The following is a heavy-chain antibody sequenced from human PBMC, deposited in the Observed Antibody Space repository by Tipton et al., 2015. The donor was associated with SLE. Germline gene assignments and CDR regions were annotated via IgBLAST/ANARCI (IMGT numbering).Heavy chain of an antibody. CDR3: ARDPGTVTNGDYYYYYMDV. CDR2: ITYDGINK. Sequence: SGFTFSGYGLHWVRQAPGKGLEWVAFITYDGINKYYADSVKGRFTISRDNSKNMLFLQMNSLRPEDTAVYYCARDPGTVTNGDYYYYYMDVWGKGTTVTVSS. CDR1: GFTFSGYG. J-gene: IGHJ6*03. D-gene: IGHD4-17*01. V-gene: IGHV3-30*19.